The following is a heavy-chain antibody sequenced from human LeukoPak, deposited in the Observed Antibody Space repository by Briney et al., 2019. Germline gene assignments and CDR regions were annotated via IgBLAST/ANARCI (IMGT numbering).Heavy chain of an antibody. D-gene: IGHD6-13*01. J-gene: IGHJ6*02. V-gene: IGHV4-59*01. CDR3: ARDSSSWYDGCGMDV. Sequence: SETLSLTCTVSGGSISSYYWSWIRQPPGKGLEWIGYIYYSGSTNYNPSLKSRVTISVDTSKNQFSLKLSSVTAADTAVYYCARDSSSWYDGCGMDVWGQGTTVTVSS. CDR1: GGSISSYY. CDR2: IYYSGST.